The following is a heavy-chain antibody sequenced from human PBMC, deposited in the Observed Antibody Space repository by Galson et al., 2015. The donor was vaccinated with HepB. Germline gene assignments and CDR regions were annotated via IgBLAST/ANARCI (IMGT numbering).Heavy chain of an antibody. CDR1: GFTFSSYA. J-gene: IGHJ6*02. Sequence: SLRLSCAASGFTFSSYAMPWVRQAPGKGLEYVSAISSNGGSTYYADSVKGRFTISRDNSKNTLYLQMSSLRAEDTAVYYCVKDHGRRYYDSSGYHGMDVWGQGTTVTVSS. D-gene: IGHD3-22*01. CDR2: ISSNGGST. CDR3: VKDHGRRYYDSSGYHGMDV. V-gene: IGHV3-64D*06.